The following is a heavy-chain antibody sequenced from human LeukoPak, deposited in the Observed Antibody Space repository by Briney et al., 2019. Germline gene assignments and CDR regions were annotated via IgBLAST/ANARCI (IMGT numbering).Heavy chain of an antibody. J-gene: IGHJ5*02. D-gene: IGHD3-10*01. V-gene: IGHV5-51*01. CDR3: ARHRAIGVRAVPWVGPNWFDP. CDR1: GYSFTSYW. CDR2: IYPGDSDT. Sequence: GESLKISCKGFGYSFTSYWIAWVRQMPGKGLEWMGIIYPGDSDTRYSPSFIDQVTILADKSISTAYLQWSSLKASDTAMYYCARHRAIGVRAVPWVGPNWFDPWGQGTLVTVSS.